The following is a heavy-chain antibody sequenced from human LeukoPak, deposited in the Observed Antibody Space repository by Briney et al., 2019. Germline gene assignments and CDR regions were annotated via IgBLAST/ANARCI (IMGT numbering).Heavy chain of an antibody. V-gene: IGHV4-39*01. J-gene: IGHJ3*02. Sequence: SETLSLTCTVSGGSISSSSYYWGGIRQPPGKGLEWIGSIYYSGSTYYNPSLKSRVTISVDTSKNQFSLKLSSVTAADTAVYYCARRITMIVVVDAFDIWGQGTMVTVSS. CDR1: GGSISSSSYY. CDR2: IYYSGST. CDR3: ARRITMIVVVDAFDI. D-gene: IGHD3-22*01.